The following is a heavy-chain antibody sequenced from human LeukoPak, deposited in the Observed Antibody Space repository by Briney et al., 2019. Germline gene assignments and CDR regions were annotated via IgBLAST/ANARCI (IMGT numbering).Heavy chain of an antibody. D-gene: IGHD3-10*01. CDR1: GGSFSGYY. J-gene: IGHJ4*02. V-gene: IGHV4-34*01. Sequence: PSETLSLTCAVYGGSFSGYYWSWIRQPPGKGLEWIGEINHSGSTNYNPSLKSRVTISVDTSKNQFSLKLSSVTAADTAVYYCARHWPRVHSRYYGSGSYHLDYWGQGTLVTVSS. CDR3: ARHWPRVHSRYYGSGSYHLDY. CDR2: INHSGST.